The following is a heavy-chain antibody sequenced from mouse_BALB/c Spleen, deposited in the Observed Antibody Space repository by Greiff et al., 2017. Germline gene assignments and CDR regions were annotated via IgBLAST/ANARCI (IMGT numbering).Heavy chain of an antibody. J-gene: IGHJ3*01. CDR3: ARGTGTGWFAY. V-gene: IGHV3-6*02. CDR2: ISYDGSH. D-gene: IGHD4-1*01. CDR1: GYSITSGYY. Sequence: EVKLMESGPGLVKPSQSLSLTCSVTGYSITSGYYWNWIRQFPGNKLEWMGYISYDGSHNYNPSLKNRISLTRDTSKNQFFLKLNSVTTEDTATYYCARGTGTGWFAYWGQGTLVTVSA.